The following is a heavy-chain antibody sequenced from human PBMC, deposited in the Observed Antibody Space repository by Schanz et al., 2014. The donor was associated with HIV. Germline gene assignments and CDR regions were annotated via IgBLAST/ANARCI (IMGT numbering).Heavy chain of an antibody. D-gene: IGHD6-13*01. V-gene: IGHV3-23*04. J-gene: IGHJ4*02. CDR1: GFTFSSYA. CDR3: AKDLLATTSWYGGIDY. Sequence: EVQLVESGGGVVQPGRSLRLSCAASGFTFSSYAMSWVRQAPGKGLEWVSAISGSGGSTYYAASVKGRFTISRDDSRTTLFLQMNSLRVEDTAIYYCAKDLLATTSWYGGIDYWGQGTLVTVSS. CDR2: ISGSGGST.